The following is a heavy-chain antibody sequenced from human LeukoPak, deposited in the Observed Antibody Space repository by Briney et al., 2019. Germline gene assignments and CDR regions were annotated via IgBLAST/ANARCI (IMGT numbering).Heavy chain of an antibody. V-gene: IGHV3-74*01. J-gene: IGHJ4*02. CDR2: IASDGSST. CDR3: ARDREMAYFDY. D-gene: IGHD5-24*01. Sequence: GGSLRLSCAASGFTFSSYWMNWVRQAPGKGLVWVSRIASDGSSTTYADSVKGRFSISRDNAKNTLYLQMNSLRVEDTAVYYCARDREMAYFDYWGQGTLVTVSS. CDR1: GFTFSSYW.